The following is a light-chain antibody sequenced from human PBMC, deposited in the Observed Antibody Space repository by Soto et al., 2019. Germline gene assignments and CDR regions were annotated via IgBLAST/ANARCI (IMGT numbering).Light chain of an antibody. Sequence: QSVLTQPPSASGSPGQSVTISCTGTSSDVGGYNYVSWYQQHPGKAPKLMIYEVSKRPSGVPDRFSGSKSGNRASLTVSGLQAEDEADYYCSSYAGSNNLVVFGGGTKLTVL. CDR1: SSDVGGYNY. CDR2: EVS. CDR3: SSYAGSNNLVV. V-gene: IGLV2-8*01. J-gene: IGLJ2*01.